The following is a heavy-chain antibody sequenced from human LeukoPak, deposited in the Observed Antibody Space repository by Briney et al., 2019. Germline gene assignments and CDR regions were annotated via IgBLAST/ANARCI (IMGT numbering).Heavy chain of an antibody. CDR3: ARGQYYYDSSGYADAFDI. J-gene: IGHJ3*02. D-gene: IGHD3-22*01. CDR1: GGSISSGGYY. CDR2: IYYSGST. Sequence: SQTLSLTCTVSGGSISSGGYYWSWIRQHPGKGLEWIGYIYYSGSTYYNPSLKSRVTISVDTSKNQFSLKLSSVTAADTAVYCCARGQYYYDSSGYADAFDIWGQGTMVTVSS. V-gene: IGHV4-31*03.